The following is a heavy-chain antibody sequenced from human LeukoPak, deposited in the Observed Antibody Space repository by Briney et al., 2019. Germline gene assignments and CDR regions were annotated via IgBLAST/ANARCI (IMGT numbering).Heavy chain of an antibody. Sequence: GESLKISCKGSGYRFTTFWIGWVRQMPGKGLEWMGIIYPGDSDTRYSPSFQGQVTISADKSISTAYLQWSSLKASDTAMYYCARHQRYSSGWQDFDYWGQGTLVTVSS. D-gene: IGHD6-19*01. CDR1: GYRFTTFW. J-gene: IGHJ4*02. CDR3: ARHQRYSSGWQDFDY. V-gene: IGHV5-51*01. CDR2: IYPGDSDT.